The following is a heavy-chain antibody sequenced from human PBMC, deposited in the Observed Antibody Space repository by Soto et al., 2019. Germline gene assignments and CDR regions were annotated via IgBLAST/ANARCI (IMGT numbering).Heavy chain of an antibody. Sequence: SETLSLTCAVSGGSISSCGYSWSWIRQPPGKGLEWIGYIYHSGSTYYNPSLKSRVTISVDRSKNQFSLKLSSVTAADTAVYYCASSLRIAAAGNGDPYYYYGMDVWGQGTTVTVSS. D-gene: IGHD6-13*01. V-gene: IGHV4-30-2*01. CDR3: ASSLRIAAAGNGDPYYYYGMDV. J-gene: IGHJ6*02. CDR1: GGSISSCGYS. CDR2: IYHSGST.